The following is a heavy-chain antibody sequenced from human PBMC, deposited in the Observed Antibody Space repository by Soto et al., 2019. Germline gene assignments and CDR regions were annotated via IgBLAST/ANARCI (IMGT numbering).Heavy chain of an antibody. J-gene: IGHJ4*02. D-gene: IGHD1-7*01. Sequence: SETLSLTCTVSGGSISSSSYYWGWIRQPPGKGLEWIGSIYYSGSTYYNPSLKSRVTISVDTSKNQFSRKLSSGTAADTAVDYCARHKELPYYFDYWGQGTLVTVSS. CDR2: IYYSGST. CDR3: ARHKELPYYFDY. V-gene: IGHV4-39*01. CDR1: GGSISSSSYY.